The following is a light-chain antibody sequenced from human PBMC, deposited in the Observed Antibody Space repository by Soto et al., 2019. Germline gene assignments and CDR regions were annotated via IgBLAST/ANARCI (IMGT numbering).Light chain of an antibody. V-gene: IGKV3-11*01. CDR1: QSVSGY. Sequence: DIVLAESPVTLSLDRGERATLSCRASQSVSGYLVWYQQKPGQAPRLLIYDASTRAAGIPARFIGSGSGTDFTLTISSLEPEDSAVYYCQQHLGRHTFGQGTKVDIK. J-gene: IGKJ1*01. CDR3: QQHLGRHT. CDR2: DAS.